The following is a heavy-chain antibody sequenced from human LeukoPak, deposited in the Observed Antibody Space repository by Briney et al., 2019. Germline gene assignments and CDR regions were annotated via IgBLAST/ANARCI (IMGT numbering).Heavy chain of an antibody. V-gene: IGHV3-23*01. Sequence: GSLRLSCAASGFTFSSYAMSWVRQAPGKGLEWVSAISGSGGSTYYADSVKGRFTISRDNSKNTLYLQMNSLRAEDTAVYYCAKRTSGWGNFDYWGQGTLVTVSS. D-gene: IGHD6-19*01. CDR2: ISGSGGST. J-gene: IGHJ4*02. CDR3: AKRTSGWGNFDY. CDR1: GFTFSSYA.